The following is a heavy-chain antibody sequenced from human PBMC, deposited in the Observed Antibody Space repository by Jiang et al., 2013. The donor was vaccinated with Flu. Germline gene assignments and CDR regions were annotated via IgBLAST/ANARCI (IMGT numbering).Heavy chain of an antibody. D-gene: IGHD6-13*01. CDR2: ISASGGST. CDR3: AKDRSSWYYYYGMDV. V-gene: IGHV3-23*01. J-gene: IGHJ6*02. Sequence: SAISASGGSTYYADSVKGRFTISRDNSKNTLYLQMNSLRAEDTAVYYCAKDRSSWYYYYGMDVWGQGTTVTVSS.